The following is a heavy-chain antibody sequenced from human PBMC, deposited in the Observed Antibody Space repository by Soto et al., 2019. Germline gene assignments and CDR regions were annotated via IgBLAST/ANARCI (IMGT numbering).Heavy chain of an antibody. Sequence: GASVKVSCKASGYSFTDYHIHWVRQAPGQGLEWLGRINPKSGGTSTAQKFQGWVTMTTDTSISTASMELTRLTSDDTTIYYCARGDSDCSNGVCSFFYNHDMDVWGQGTTVTVSS. CDR1: GYSFTDYH. CDR2: INPKSGGT. V-gene: IGHV1-2*04. CDR3: ARGDSDCSNGVCSFFYNHDMDV. J-gene: IGHJ6*02. D-gene: IGHD2-8*01.